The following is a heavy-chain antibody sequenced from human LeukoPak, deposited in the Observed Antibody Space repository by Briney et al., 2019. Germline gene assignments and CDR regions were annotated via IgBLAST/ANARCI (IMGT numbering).Heavy chain of an antibody. V-gene: IGHV3-74*01. J-gene: IGHJ3*02. CDR3: ARESSDWFSDAFDI. CDR2: INSDGNRT. D-gene: IGHD6-19*01. CDR1: GFTFSNYW. Sequence: GGSLRLSCAASGFTFSNYWMHWVRQAPGKGLVWVSRINSDGNRTNYADFVKGRFTISRDSAKNTLYVQINSLRAEDTAVYYCARESSDWFSDAFDIWGQGTVVTVSS.